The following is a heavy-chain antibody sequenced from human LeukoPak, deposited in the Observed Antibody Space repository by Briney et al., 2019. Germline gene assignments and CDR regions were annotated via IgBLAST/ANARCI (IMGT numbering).Heavy chain of an antibody. CDR1: GGTFSSYA. CDR3: ASKTFEYQLLANGHYFDY. CDR2: IIPIFGTA. V-gene: IGHV1-69*05. J-gene: IGHJ4*02. D-gene: IGHD2-2*01. Sequence: GASVKVSCKASGGTFSSYAISWVRQAPGQGLEWMGGIIPIFGTANYAQKFQGRVTITTDESTSTAYMELSSLRSEDTAVYYCASKTFEYQLLANGHYFDYWGQGTLVTVSS.